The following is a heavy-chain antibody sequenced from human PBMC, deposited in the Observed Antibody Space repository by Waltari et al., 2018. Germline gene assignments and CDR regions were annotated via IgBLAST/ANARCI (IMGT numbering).Heavy chain of an antibody. CDR3: ARSADSPPHRYYYYMDV. V-gene: IGHV4-59*01. D-gene: IGHD4-4*01. CDR1: GGSISSYY. Sequence: QVQLQESGPGLVKPSETLSLTCTVSGGSISSYYWSWIRQPPGKGLEWIGYIYYSGSTNYNPSLKSRVTISVDTSKNQFSLKLSSVTAADTAVYYCARSADSPPHRYYYYMDVWGKGTTVTVSS. J-gene: IGHJ6*03. CDR2: IYYSGST.